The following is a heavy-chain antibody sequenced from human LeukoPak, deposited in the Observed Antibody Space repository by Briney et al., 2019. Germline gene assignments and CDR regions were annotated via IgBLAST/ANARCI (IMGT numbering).Heavy chain of an antibody. CDR1: GFMFKSYN. Sequence: PGGSLRLSCAVSGFMFKSYNMNWVRQAPGKGLEWVSSISISSSNYIYYADSVKGRFTISRDNAKNSLYLQMNSLRAEDTAVYYCATDLIHYYGSGAKTWGQGTLVTVSS. CDR2: ISISSSNYI. CDR3: ATDLIHYYGSGAKT. J-gene: IGHJ5*02. V-gene: IGHV3-21*01. D-gene: IGHD3-10*01.